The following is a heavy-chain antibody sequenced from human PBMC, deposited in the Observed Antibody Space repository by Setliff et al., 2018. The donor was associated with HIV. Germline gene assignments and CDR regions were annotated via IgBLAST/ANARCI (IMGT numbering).Heavy chain of an antibody. D-gene: IGHD4-4*01. J-gene: IGHJ4*02. CDR1: GGTFRSHG. CDR2: IIPIFGTP. Sequence: EASVKVSCKASGGTFRSHGLSWVRQAPGQGLEWVGRIIPIFGTPNYAQKCQGRDTITADESTSTAYMELSSLRSEDTAVYYCAPIDPFPHDYSNSSFDYWGQGTLVTVSS. CDR3: APIDPFPHDYSNSSFDY. V-gene: IGHV1-69*13.